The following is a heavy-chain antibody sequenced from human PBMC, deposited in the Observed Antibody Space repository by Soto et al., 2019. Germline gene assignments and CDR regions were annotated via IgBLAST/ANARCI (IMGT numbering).Heavy chain of an antibody. CDR2: ISYDGSNK. D-gene: IGHD1-26*01. V-gene: IGHV3-30-3*01. J-gene: IGHJ4*02. Sequence: QVQLVESGGGVVQPGRSLRLSCAASGFTFSSYAMHWVRQAPGKGLEWVAVISYDGSNKYYADSVKGRFTISRDNSKNTLYLQMNSLRAEDTAVYYCARDTAVGDRGLDYWGQGTLVTVSS. CDR1: GFTFSSYA. CDR3: ARDTAVGDRGLDY.